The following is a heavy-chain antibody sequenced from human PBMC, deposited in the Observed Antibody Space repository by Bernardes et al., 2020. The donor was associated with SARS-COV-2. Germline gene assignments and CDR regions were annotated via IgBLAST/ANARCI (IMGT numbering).Heavy chain of an antibody. CDR2: LSTGGSNT. CDR1: GFTFSSYP. Sequence: GGSLRLSCVASGFTFSSYPMTWVRQVPGKGLEWVAALSTGGSNTWYADSVKGRFTISRDNSKSTLYLQMNSLRAEDTAVYYWARILDSTGYYYYFAYWRQGPLVTVSS. D-gene: IGHD3-22*01. V-gene: IGHV3-23*01. CDR3: ARILDSTGYYYYFAY. J-gene: IGHJ4*02.